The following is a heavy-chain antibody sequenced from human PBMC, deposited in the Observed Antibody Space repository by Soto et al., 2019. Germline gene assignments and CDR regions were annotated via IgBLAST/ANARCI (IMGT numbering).Heavy chain of an antibody. D-gene: IGHD6-13*01. J-gene: IGHJ4*02. CDR2: IYSAGSA. CDR3: ARVPSSSYHYFDY. CDR1: GFTVSSYY. V-gene: IGHV3-66*01. Sequence: EVQLVESGGGLVQPGGSLRLSCAASGFTVSSYYMSWVRQAPGKGLEWVSVIYSAGSADFADSVKGRFTISRDNSKNTLYLQMSSLRAEDTAVYYCARVPSSSYHYFDYWGQGTLATVSS.